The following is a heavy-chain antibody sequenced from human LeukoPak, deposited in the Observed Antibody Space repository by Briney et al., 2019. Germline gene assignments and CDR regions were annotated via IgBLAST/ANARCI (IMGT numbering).Heavy chain of an antibody. J-gene: IGHJ4*02. D-gene: IGHD3-10*01. CDR1: GFTFSNYA. CDR2: ISGSGGST. V-gene: IGHV3-23*01. CDR3: AKVSTMVRGDFDY. Sequence: GGSLRLSCEVSGFTFSNYAMNWVRQAPGKGLEWVSAISGSGGSTYYADSVKGRFTISRDNSKNTLYLQMNSLRAEDTAVYYCAKVSTMVRGDFDYWGQGTLVTVSS.